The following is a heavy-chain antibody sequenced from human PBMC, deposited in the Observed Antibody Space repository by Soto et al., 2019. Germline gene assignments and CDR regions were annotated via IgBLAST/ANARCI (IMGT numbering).Heavy chain of an antibody. J-gene: IGHJ5*02. CDR3: ARHYPLAVVVDMYNWFDP. D-gene: IGHD2-15*01. V-gene: IGHV4-59*08. CDR2: IYYSGST. Sequence: SETLSLTCTVSGGSISSYYWSWIRQPPGKGLEWIGYIYYSGSTNYNPSLKSRVTISVDTSKNQFSLKLSSVTAADTAVYYCARHYPLAVVVDMYNWFDPWGQGTLVTVSS. CDR1: GGSISSYY.